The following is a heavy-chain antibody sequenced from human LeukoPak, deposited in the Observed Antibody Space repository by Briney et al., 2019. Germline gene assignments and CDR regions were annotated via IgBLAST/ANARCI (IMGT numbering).Heavy chain of an antibody. V-gene: IGHV3-23*01. D-gene: IGHD3-9*01. J-gene: IGHJ4*02. Sequence: PGGSLRLSCAASGFTFSSYSMNWVRQAPGKGLEWVSAISGSGGSTYYADSVKGRFTISRDNSKNTLYLQMNSLRAEDTAVYYCAKDQQGWPDIFDYWGQGTLVTVSS. CDR1: GFTFSSYS. CDR3: AKDQQGWPDIFDY. CDR2: ISGSGGST.